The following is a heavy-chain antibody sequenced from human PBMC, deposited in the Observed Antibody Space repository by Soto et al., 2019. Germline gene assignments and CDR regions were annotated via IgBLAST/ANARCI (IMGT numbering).Heavy chain of an antibody. J-gene: IGHJ4*02. D-gene: IGHD5-18*01. CDR1: GFTFSSYA. CDR2: ISGSDGRT. CDR3: AKGVSQYTPLALFDY. Sequence: VGSLRLSCAASGFTFSSYAMSWARQAPGKGLEWVSTISGSDGRTYSTDSVKGRFTISRDNSRNTAYLQMNSLRVEDTAVYYCAKGVSQYTPLALFDYWGRGTLVTVSS. V-gene: IGHV3-23*01.